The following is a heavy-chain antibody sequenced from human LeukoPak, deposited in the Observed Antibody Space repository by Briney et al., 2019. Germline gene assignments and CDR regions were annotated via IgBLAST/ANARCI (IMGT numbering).Heavy chain of an antibody. CDR2: INPNSGGT. V-gene: IGHV1-2*02. CDR1: KNMFTGYF. D-gene: IGHD2-2*02. CDR3: AAQCNDDFCYKRDYMDV. Sequence: EASVKVSCKTSKNMFTGYFMHWVRQAPGQGLEWIGWINPNSGGTLFARRFQGRGTMTRDTSIGATYMELSRLTSDDTALYYCAAQCNDDFCYKRDYMDVWSKGTMVIVSS. J-gene: IGHJ6*03.